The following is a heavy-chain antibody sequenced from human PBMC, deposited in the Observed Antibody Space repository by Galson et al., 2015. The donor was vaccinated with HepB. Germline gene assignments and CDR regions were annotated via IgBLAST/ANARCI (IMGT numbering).Heavy chain of an antibody. CDR2: VIPNSDRT. V-gene: IGHV1-69*06. CDR3: ARGRGYCSGGTCSYYYFDY. D-gene: IGHD2-15*01. CDR1: GGTFRIYA. J-gene: IGHJ4*02. Sequence: SVKVSCKAPGGTFRIYAIHWVRQAPGQGLEWVGGVIPNSDRTNYTQKFQGRVTITADKSTSTAYMELSSLRSEDTAVYYWARGRGYCSGGTCSYYYFDYWGQGSLVTVSS.